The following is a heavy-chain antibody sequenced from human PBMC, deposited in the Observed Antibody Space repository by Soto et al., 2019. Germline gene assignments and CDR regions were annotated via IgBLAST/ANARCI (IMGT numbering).Heavy chain of an antibody. J-gene: IGHJ4*02. D-gene: IGHD6-13*01. Sequence: QVQLQQWGAGLLKPSETLSLTCAVYGGSFSGYYWSWIRQPPGKGLEWIGEINHSGSTNYNPSLTSRVTISVDTSKNQVSLKLSSVTAADTAVYYCASRTPGYSSSWYDYWGQGTLVTVSS. CDR3: ASRTPGYSSSWYDY. V-gene: IGHV4-34*01. CDR1: GGSFSGYY. CDR2: INHSGST.